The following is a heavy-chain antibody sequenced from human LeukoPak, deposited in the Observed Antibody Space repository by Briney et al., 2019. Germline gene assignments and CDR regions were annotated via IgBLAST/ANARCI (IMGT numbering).Heavy chain of an antibody. D-gene: IGHD2-21*01. Sequence: TGGSLRLSCAASGFTVSSNYMSWVRQAPGKGLEWVSVIYSGGSTYYADSVKGRFTISRDNSKNTLYLQMNSLRAEDTAVYYCAKGYCGGDCPFDYWGQGTLVTVSS. J-gene: IGHJ4*02. V-gene: IGHV3-53*05. CDR2: IYSGGST. CDR1: GFTVSSNY. CDR3: AKGYCGGDCPFDY.